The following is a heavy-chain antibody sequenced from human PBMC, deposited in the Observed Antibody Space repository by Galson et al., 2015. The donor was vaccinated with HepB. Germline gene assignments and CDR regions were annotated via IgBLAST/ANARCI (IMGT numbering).Heavy chain of an antibody. CDR1: GFTFSSYA. CDR3: AKGNPIPDGIVVVVAAPLDY. D-gene: IGHD2-15*01. J-gene: IGHJ4*02. V-gene: IGHV3-23*01. CDR2: ISGSGGST. Sequence: SLRLSCAASGFTFSSYAMSWVRQAPGKGLEWVSAISGSGGSTYYADSVKGRFTISRDNSKNTLYLQMNSLRAEDTAVYYCAKGNPIPDGIVVVVAAPLDYWGQGTLVTVSS.